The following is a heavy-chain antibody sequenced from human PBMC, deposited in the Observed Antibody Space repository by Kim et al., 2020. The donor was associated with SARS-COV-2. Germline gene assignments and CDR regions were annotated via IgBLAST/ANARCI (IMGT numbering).Heavy chain of an antibody. J-gene: IGHJ4*02. V-gene: IGHV3-53*04. CDR3: ARGFYDSRGFDY. Sequence: CNADSVKGRFTIPRHNSKNKLYLQMNGLRAEDTAVYYCARGFYDSRGFDYWGQGTLVTVSS. D-gene: IGHD3-22*01.